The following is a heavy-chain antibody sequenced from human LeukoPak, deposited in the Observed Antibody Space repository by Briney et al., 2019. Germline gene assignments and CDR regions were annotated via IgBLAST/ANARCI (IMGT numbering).Heavy chain of an antibody. CDR2: ISAYNGNT. D-gene: IGHD1-26*01. V-gene: IGHV1-18*01. J-gene: IGHJ3*02. CDR1: VYTLTIYG. Sequence: ASVKVSFKPSVYTLTIYGISWVRQAPGQGLEWMGWISAYNGNTNYAQKLQGRVTMTTDTSTSTAYMELRSLRSDDTAVYYCAVYSGSYNDAFDIWGQGTMVTVSS. CDR3: AVYSGSYNDAFDI.